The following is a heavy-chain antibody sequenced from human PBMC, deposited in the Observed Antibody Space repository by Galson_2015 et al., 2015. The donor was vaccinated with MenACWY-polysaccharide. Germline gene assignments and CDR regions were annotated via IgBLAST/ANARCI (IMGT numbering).Heavy chain of an antibody. CDR1: GFSFTSNT. CDR3: VTAHETSGWNRGPGY. V-gene: IGHV3-23*01. D-gene: IGHD1-1*01. CDR2: ISLDGRNT. J-gene: IGHJ4*02. Sequence: SLRLSCAASGFSFTSNTMSWLRQAAGKGQEWVTVISLDGRNTYYSDPVEGRFTISRDNSKHKLYLQMHDLRDEDTAVYYCVTAHETSGWNRGPGYWGQGTLVTVSS.